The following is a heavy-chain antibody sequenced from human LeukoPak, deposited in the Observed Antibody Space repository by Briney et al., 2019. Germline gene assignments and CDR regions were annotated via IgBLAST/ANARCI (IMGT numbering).Heavy chain of an antibody. CDR1: GGSISSSSYY. V-gene: IGHV4-39*01. Sequence: SETLSLTCTVSGGSISSSSYYWSWTRQSPGKGLESIGTIYYSGSTYYNPSLKSRVTVSVDTSKSQFSLKLTSVTAADTAVYYCARGFCSGSSCYPFDYWGQGTLVTVSS. CDR3: ARGFCSGSSCYPFDY. CDR2: IYYSGST. J-gene: IGHJ4*02. D-gene: IGHD2-2*01.